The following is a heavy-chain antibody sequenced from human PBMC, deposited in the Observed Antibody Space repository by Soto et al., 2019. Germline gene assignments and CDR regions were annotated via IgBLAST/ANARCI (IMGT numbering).Heavy chain of an antibody. V-gene: IGHV4-31*03. Sequence: TLSLTCTVSGGSISSGGYYWSWIRQHPGKGLEWIGSIYYSGSAYYNPSLKSRVTMSVDTSKNQFSLNLSSVTAADTAMYYCARDRGTYYYGSGSSNWFDPWGQGTLVTVSS. CDR1: GGSISSGGYY. CDR3: ARDRGTYYYGSGSSNWFDP. D-gene: IGHD3-10*01. CDR2: IYYSGSA. J-gene: IGHJ5*02.